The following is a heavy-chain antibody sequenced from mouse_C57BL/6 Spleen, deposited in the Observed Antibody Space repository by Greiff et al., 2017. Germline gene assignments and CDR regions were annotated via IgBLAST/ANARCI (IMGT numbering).Heavy chain of an antibody. CDR1: GYAFSSSW. J-gene: IGHJ2*01. Sequence: QVLLLQSGPELVKPGASVKISCKASGYAFSSSWMNWVKQGPGKGLEWIGRIYPGDGDTNYDGKIKGRATLTADKSSSTVLMQLSSLTSEDSAVYCCARRGDDYGAYDAYWGQGTLLTVSA. CDR3: ARRGDDYGAYDAY. V-gene: IGHV1-82*01. CDR2: IYPGDGDT. D-gene: IGHD2-13*01.